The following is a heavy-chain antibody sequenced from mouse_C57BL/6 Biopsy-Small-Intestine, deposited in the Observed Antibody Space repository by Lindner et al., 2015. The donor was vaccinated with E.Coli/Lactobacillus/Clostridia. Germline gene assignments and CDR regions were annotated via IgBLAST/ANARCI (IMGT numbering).Heavy chain of an antibody. Sequence: SVKVSCKASGGTFSSYAISRVRQAPGQGLEWMGGIIPIFGTANYAQKFQGRVTITADESTSTAYMELSSLRSEDTAVYYCARVYRGYSSGWYYYYGMDVWGQGTTVTVSS. J-gene: IGHJ1*01. V-gene: IGHV1-81*01. CDR2: IIPIFGTA. D-gene: IGHD1-1*01. CDR1: GGTFSSYA. CDR3: ARVYRGYSSGWYYYYGMDV.